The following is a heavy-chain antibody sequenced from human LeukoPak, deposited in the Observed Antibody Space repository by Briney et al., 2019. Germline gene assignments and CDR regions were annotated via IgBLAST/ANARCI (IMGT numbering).Heavy chain of an antibody. CDR2: IYYSGST. CDR3: ASSRRYYHDSSGYYAFDI. Sequence: SETLSLTCTVSGGSISSGDCYWSWIRQPPGKGLEWIGYIYYSGSTYYNPSLKSRVTISVDTSKNQFSLKLGSVTAADTAVYYCASSRRYYHDSSGYYAFDIWGQGTMVTVSS. J-gene: IGHJ3*02. CDR1: GGSISSGDCY. V-gene: IGHV4-30-4*08. D-gene: IGHD3-22*01.